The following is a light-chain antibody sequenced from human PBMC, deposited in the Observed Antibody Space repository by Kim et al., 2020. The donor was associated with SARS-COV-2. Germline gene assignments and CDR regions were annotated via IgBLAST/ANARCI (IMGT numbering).Light chain of an antibody. CDR2: DNN. V-gene: IGLV1-51*01. J-gene: IGLJ3*02. CDR1: SSNIGNNY. CDR3: GTWDSSLSAGV. Sequence: GQKGTMSCSGSSSNIGNNYVSWYQQLPGTAPKLLIYDNNKRPSGIPDRFSGSKSGTSATLGITGLQTGDEADYYCGTWDSSLSAGVFGGGTQLTVL.